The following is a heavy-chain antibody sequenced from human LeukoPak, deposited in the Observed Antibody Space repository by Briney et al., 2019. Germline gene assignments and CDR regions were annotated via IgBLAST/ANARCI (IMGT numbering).Heavy chain of an antibody. V-gene: IGHV3-48*01. Sequence: GGSLRLSCAASGFTFSDYNMNWVRQAPGKGPEWVSYISSSSSAIYYADSVKGRFTISRDNAKNSLFLQMNSLGVEDTAFYYCARGLLWFGETPMGNWFDPWGQGTLVTVSS. CDR2: ISSSSSAI. D-gene: IGHD3-10*01. J-gene: IGHJ5*02. CDR3: ARGLLWFGETPMGNWFDP. CDR1: GFTFSDYN.